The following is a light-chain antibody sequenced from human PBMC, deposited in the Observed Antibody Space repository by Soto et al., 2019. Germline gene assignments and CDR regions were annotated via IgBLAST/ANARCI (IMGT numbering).Light chain of an antibody. Sequence: QSVLTQPPSASASLGASVKLTCTLSSGHNSYAIAWHQQQPEKGPRYLMKLNSDGSHRKGDGIPDRFSGSSSGAARYLTISSLQSEDEADYYCQTWSTGIRVFGGGTKLTVL. CDR1: SGHNSYA. J-gene: IGLJ3*02. CDR2: LNSDGSH. CDR3: QTWSTGIRV. V-gene: IGLV4-69*01.